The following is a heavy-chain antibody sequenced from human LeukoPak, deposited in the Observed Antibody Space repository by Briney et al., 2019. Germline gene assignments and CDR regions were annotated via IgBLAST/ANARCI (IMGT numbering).Heavy chain of an antibody. D-gene: IGHD2-21*02. CDR3: ARGAYCGGDCQCFDY. CDR1: GFTFSSYS. Sequence: PGGSLRLSCAASGFTFSSYSMNWVRQAPGKGLEWVSSISSSSSYIYYADSVKGRFTISRDNAKNSLYLQMNSLRAEDTAVYYCARGAYCGGDCQCFDYWGQGTLVTVSS. V-gene: IGHV3-21*01. CDR2: ISSSSSYI. J-gene: IGHJ4*02.